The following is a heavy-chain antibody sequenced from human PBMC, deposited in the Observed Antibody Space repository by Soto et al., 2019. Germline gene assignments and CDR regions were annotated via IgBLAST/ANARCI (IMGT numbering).Heavy chain of an antibody. CDR2: IIPMFGTA. V-gene: IGHV1-69*06. CDR1: GGTFS. CDR3: ARSIVGGRWFDP. Sequence: GASVKVSFKASGGTFSCVRQAPGQGLEWMGSIIPMFGTANYAQKFQGRVTITADKSTSTAYMELSSLRYEDTAVYYCARSIVGGRWFDPWGQGAQVTVSS. J-gene: IGHJ5*02. D-gene: IGHD2-21*01.